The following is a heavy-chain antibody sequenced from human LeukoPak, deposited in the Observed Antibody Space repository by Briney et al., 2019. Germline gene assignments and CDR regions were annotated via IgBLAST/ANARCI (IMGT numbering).Heavy chain of an antibody. CDR1: GLSFSTYD. V-gene: IGHV3-13*04. Sequence: GGSLRLSCAASGLSFSTYDMHCVRQATGEGLEWVSGIGKSGDTYYVGSVKGRFTISRDNAKNSLYLQMNSLRSGDTAVHYCARGAYTGFDVWGQGTVVTVSS. J-gene: IGHJ3*01. D-gene: IGHD5-12*01. CDR2: IGKSGDT. CDR3: ARGAYTGFDV.